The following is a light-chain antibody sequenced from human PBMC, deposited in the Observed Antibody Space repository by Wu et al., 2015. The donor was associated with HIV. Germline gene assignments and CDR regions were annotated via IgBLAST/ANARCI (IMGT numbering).Light chain of an antibody. V-gene: IGKV3-20*01. CDR1: QTVSSTY. CDR2: GAS. CDR3: QQFGSSGYS. Sequence: EIVLTQSPGTLSLSPGERATLSCRASQTVSSTYFAWYQQKPGQAPRLLIYGASSRANGIPDRFSGSGSGTDFILTISRLDPEDFAVYYCQQFGSSGYSFGQGTKLEIK. J-gene: IGKJ2*03.